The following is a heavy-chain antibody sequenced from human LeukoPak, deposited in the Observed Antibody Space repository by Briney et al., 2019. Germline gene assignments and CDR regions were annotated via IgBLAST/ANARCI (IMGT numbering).Heavy chain of an antibody. V-gene: IGHV3-23*01. D-gene: IGHD3-3*01. CDR1: GFTFSSYA. CDR2: ISGSGGST. CDR3: AKVGVVGAYYDFWSGYYTLFDY. Sequence: GSLRLSCAASGFTFSSYAMSWVRQAPGKGLEWVSAISGSGGSTYYADSVKGRFTISRDNSKNTLYLQMNSLRAEDTAVYYCAKVGVVGAYYDFWSGYYTLFDYWGQGTLVTVSS. J-gene: IGHJ4*02.